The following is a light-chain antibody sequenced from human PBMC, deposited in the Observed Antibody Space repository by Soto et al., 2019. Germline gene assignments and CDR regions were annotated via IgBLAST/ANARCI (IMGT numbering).Light chain of an antibody. J-gene: IGLJ1*01. Sequence: SVLAQPPPASGAPRQRVPNSFSWSNSKKGKNCLKWYQHLPGTAPKLLIYSNNQRPSGVPDRFSGSKSGTSASLAISGLQSEDEADYYCAAWDDSLNGQYVFGTGTKVTVL. CDR1: NSKKGKNC. V-gene: IGLV1-44*01. CDR3: AAWDDSLNGQYV. CDR2: SNN.